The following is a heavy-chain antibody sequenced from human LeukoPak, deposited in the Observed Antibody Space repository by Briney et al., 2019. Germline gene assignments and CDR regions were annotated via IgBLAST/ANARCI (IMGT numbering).Heavy chain of an antibody. Sequence: GGSLRLSCAASGFTFSNAWMSWVRQAPGKGLEWVGRIKSKTDGGTTDYAAPVNGSFSILRDDLKNTLYLRMNSLRSGDTAVYYCTTDWTLGTYWGQGTLVTVSS. CDR3: TTDWTLGTY. CDR1: GFTFSNAW. J-gene: IGHJ4*02. D-gene: IGHD3/OR15-3a*01. CDR2: IKSKTDGGTT. V-gene: IGHV3-15*01.